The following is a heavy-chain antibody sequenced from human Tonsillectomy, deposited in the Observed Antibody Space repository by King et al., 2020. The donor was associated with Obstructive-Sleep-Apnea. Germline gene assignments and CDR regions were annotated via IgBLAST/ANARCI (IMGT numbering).Heavy chain of an antibody. CDR1: GFTFSSYG. CDR3: AKDRGELGIEGPDY. V-gene: IGHV3-30*18. J-gene: IGHJ4*02. D-gene: IGHD7-27*01. Sequence: VQLVESGGGVVQPGRSLRRSCAASGFTFSSYGMHWVRQAPGKGLEWVAVISYDGSNKYYADSVKGRFTISRDNSKNTLYLQMNSLRAEDTAVYYCAKDRGELGIEGPDYWGQGTLVTVSS. CDR2: ISYDGSNK.